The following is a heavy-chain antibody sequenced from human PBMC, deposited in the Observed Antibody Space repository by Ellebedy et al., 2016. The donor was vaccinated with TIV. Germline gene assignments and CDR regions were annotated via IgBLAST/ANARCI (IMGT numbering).Heavy chain of an antibody. V-gene: IGHV3-23*01. D-gene: IGHD2-15*01. CDR3: AKEGCSGGSCYWDAYFDY. CDR2: ISGSGGST. Sequence: PGGSLRLSCAASGFTFSSYAMSWVRQAPGKGLEWVSAISGSGGSTYYADSGKGRFTISRDNSKNTLYLQMNSLRAEDTAVYYCAKEGCSGGSCYWDAYFDYWGQGTLVTVSS. CDR1: GFTFSSYA. J-gene: IGHJ4*02.